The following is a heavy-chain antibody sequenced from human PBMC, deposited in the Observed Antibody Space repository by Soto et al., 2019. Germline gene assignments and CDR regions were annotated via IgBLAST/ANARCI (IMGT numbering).Heavy chain of an antibody. CDR3: ARMLYYDFWSVYSRMAYYFDY. V-gene: IGHV5-10-1*01. Sequence: GESLKISCKGSGYSFTSYWLSWVRQMAGKGLEWMGRIDPSDSYTNYSPSFQGHVTISADKSISTAYLQWSSLKASDTAMYYCARMLYYDFWSVYSRMAYYFDYWGQGPLVTVSS. CDR2: IDPSDSYT. CDR1: GYSFTSYW. D-gene: IGHD3-3*01. J-gene: IGHJ4*02.